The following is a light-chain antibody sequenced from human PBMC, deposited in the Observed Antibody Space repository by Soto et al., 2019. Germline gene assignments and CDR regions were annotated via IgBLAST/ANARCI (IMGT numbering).Light chain of an antibody. V-gene: IGKV3-20*01. J-gene: IGKJ2*01. CDR2: AAS. CDR1: QSVRSNS. Sequence: EIVLTQSPGTLSLSPGERATLSCRASQSVRSNSLAWYQQKPGQAPRLLLYAASTRATGIPDRFSGSGSGTDFTLTISRLEPEDFAVYYCFRDTFGQGTRLEIK. CDR3: FRDT.